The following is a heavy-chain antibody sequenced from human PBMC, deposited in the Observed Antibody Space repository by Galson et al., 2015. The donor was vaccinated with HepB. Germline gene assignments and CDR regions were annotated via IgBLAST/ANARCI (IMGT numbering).Heavy chain of an antibody. CDR1: GFTFSSYS. J-gene: IGHJ3*02. CDR3: ARVGYYYDSSGYYFDAFDI. CDR2: ISSSSSYI. D-gene: IGHD3-22*01. Sequence: SLRLSCAASGFTFSSYSMNWVRQAPGKGLEWVSSISSSSSYIYYADSVKGRFTISRDNAKNSLYLQMNSLRAEDTAVYYCARVGYYYDSSGYYFDAFDIWGQGTMVTVSS. V-gene: IGHV3-21*01.